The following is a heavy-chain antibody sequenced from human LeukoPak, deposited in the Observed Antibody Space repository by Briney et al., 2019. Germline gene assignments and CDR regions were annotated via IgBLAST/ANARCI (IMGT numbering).Heavy chain of an antibody. CDR1: GYTFTGYY. V-gene: IGHV1-2*02. CDR2: INPNSGGT. D-gene: IGHD3-22*01. J-gene: IGHJ4*02. Sequence: ASVKVSCKASGYTFTGYYMYWVRQAPGQGLEWMGWINPNSGGTNYQGRVTMTRDTSISTAYMELSRLRSDDTAVYYCARFTSGYYGYFDYWGQGTLVTVSS. CDR3: ARFTSGYYGYFDY.